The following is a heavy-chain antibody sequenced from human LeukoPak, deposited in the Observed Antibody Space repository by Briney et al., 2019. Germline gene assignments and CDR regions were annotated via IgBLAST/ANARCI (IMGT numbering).Heavy chain of an antibody. CDR3: ASFGNSRPRRIDC. CDR1: GGSISSSSYY. J-gene: IGHJ4*02. CDR2: IYYSGST. Sequence: PSETLSLTCTVSGGSISSSSYYWGWIRQPPGKGLEWIGTIYYSGSTYYNPSLKSRVTISVDTSKNQFSLKLSSVTAADTAVYYCASFGNSRPRRIDCWGQGTLVTVSS. V-gene: IGHV4-39*01. D-gene: IGHD4-23*01.